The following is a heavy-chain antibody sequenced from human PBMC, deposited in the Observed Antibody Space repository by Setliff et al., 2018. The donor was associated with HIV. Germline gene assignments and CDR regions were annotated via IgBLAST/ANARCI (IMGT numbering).Heavy chain of an antibody. CDR2: INHSGRT. Sequence: SETLSLTCAVYGGSFSGYYWSWIRQPPGKGLEWIGEINHSGRTKYNPSLKSRVTISADTSKNQFSLKLTSVTAADTAVYYCARGRMGYYGSGSYLPWGQGMLVTVSS. CDR1: GGSFSGYY. D-gene: IGHD3-10*01. V-gene: IGHV4-34*01. J-gene: IGHJ5*02. CDR3: ARGRMGYYGSGSYLP.